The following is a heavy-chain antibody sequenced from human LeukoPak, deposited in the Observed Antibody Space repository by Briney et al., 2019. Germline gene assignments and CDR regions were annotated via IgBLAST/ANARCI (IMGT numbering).Heavy chain of an antibody. CDR1: GFTFSSYS. Sequence: GGSLRLSCAASGFTFSSYSMNWVRQAPGKGLEWVSPISSSSSYIYYADSVKGRFTISRDNAKNSLYLQMNSLRAEDTAVYYCARDVCSGGSCYSFDYWGQGTLVTVSS. CDR3: ARDVCSGGSCYSFDY. CDR2: ISSSSSYI. J-gene: IGHJ4*02. V-gene: IGHV3-21*01. D-gene: IGHD2-15*01.